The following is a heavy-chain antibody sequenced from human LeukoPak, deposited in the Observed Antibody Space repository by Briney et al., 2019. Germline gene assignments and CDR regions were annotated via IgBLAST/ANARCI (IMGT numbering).Heavy chain of an antibody. D-gene: IGHD3-22*01. V-gene: IGHV3-21*01. Sequence: GGSLRLSCAASGFTFSSYSMNWVRQAPGKGLEWVSSISSSSSYIYYADSVKGRFTISRDNAKNSLYLQMNSLRAEDTAVYYCARGYYYDSSGYYCSAYFQHWGQGTLVTVSS. CDR1: GFTFSSYS. CDR3: ARGYYYDSSGYYCSAYFQH. CDR2: ISSSSSYI. J-gene: IGHJ1*01.